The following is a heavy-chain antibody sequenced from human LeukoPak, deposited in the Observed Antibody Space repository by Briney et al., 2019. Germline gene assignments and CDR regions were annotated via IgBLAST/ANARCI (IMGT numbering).Heavy chain of an antibody. CDR2: IGVGGGNT. J-gene: IGHJ4*02. D-gene: IGHD1-26*01. CDR1: GFTLDTYA. Sequence: PGGSLRLSCAASGFTLDTYALSWFRQAPGKGLEWVSFIGVGGGNTNYADSVKGRFTISRDDSKNTLYLQMNSLRAEDTAVYYCAKGGWELLGGQGALVTVSS. V-gene: IGHV3-23*01. CDR3: AKGGWELL.